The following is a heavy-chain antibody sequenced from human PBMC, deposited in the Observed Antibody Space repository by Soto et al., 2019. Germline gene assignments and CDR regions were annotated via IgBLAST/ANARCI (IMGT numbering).Heavy chain of an antibody. CDR1: GSTFSSYG. CDR2: IWYDGSNK. Sequence: TGGSLRLSCAASGSTFSSYGMHWVRQAPGKGLEWVAVIWYDGSNKYYADSVKGRFTISRDNSKNTLYLQMNSLRAEDTAVYYCARAQEVVAARGNYFDYWGQGTLVTVSS. D-gene: IGHD2-15*01. V-gene: IGHV3-33*01. CDR3: ARAQEVVAARGNYFDY. J-gene: IGHJ4*02.